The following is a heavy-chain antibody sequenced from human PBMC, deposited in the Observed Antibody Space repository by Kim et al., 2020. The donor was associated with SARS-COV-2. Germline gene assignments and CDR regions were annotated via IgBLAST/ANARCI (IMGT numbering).Heavy chain of an antibody. CDR3: ARRYFPFLSYYYYMDV. Sequence: SETLSLTCTVSGGSISSYYWSWIRQPPGKGLEWIGYIYYSGSTNYNPSLKSRVTISVDTSKNQFSLKLSSVTAADTAVYYCARRYFPFLSYYYYMDVWGKGTTVTVSS. CDR2: IYYSGST. D-gene: IGHD3-9*01. J-gene: IGHJ6*03. CDR1: GGSISSYY. V-gene: IGHV4-59*01.